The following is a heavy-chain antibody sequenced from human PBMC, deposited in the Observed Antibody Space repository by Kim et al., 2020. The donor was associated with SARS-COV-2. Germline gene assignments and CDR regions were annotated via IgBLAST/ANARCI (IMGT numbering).Heavy chain of an antibody. CDR2: IPITTNYI. V-gene: IGHV3-21*01. CDR1: GFTFSSYA. Sequence: GGSLRLSCAASGFTFSSYAMHWVRQAPGRGLEWVAVIPITTNYIYYRDSVRGRFTISRDNAKSSLYLQMNNLQVEDTAVYYCARDAQLVPFDYWGQGTLVTVSS. CDR3: ARDAQLVPFDY. D-gene: IGHD6-6*01. J-gene: IGHJ4*02.